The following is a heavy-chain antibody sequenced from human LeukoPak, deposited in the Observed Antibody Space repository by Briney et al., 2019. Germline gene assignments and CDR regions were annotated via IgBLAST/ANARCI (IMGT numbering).Heavy chain of an antibody. D-gene: IGHD2-21*02. J-gene: IGHJ3*02. CDR2: IIPILGIA. CDR3: ARDGHIVVVTRDDASDI. Sequence: SVKVSCKASGGTFSSYAISWVRQAPGQGLEWMGRIIPILGIANYAQKFQGRVTITADKSTSTAYMELSSLRSEDTAVYYCARDGHIVVVTRDDASDIWGQGTMVTVSS. CDR1: GGTFSSYA. V-gene: IGHV1-69*04.